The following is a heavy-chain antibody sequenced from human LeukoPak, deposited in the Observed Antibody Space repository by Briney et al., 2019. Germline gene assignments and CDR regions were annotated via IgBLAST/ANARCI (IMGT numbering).Heavy chain of an antibody. CDR1: GFTFSPYA. CDR3: ARCGGDCYTSTQGFDY. V-gene: IGHV3-30*04. Sequence: PGGSLRLSCAASGFTFSPYAMHWVRQAPGKGLEWVAVISYDGNHIFYADSVKGRFTISRDNSKNTLYLQMNSLTTVDTAVYYCARCGGDCYTSTQGFDYWGQGTLVSVSS. CDR2: ISYDGNHI. D-gene: IGHD2-21*02. J-gene: IGHJ4*02.